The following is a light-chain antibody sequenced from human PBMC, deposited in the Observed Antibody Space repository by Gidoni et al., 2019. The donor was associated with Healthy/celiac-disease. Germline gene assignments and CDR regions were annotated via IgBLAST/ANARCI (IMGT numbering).Light chain of an antibody. CDR1: SSNIGAGYD. CDR2: GNS. V-gene: IGLV1-40*01. CDR3: QSYDSSLSGPKV. Sequence: QSVLTQPPSVSGAPGQRVTISCTGSSSNIGAGYDVPWYQQLPGTDPNLLIYGNSNRPSGVPDRFSGSKSGTSASLAITGLQAEDEADYYCQSYDSSLSGPKVFGGGTKLTVL. J-gene: IGLJ3*02.